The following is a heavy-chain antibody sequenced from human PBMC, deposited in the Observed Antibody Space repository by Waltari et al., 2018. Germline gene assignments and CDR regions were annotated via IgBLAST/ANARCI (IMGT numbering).Heavy chain of an antibody. CDR1: GGSISSYY. V-gene: IGHV4-59*01. J-gene: IGHJ6*03. Sequence: QVQLQESGPGLVKPSETLSLTCTVSGGSISSYYWSWIRQPPGKGLEWIGYIYYSGSTNYNPSLKSRVTISVDTSKNQFSLKLSSVTAADTAVYYGARISSGPAVYYYYYMDVWGKGTTVTISS. CDR2: IYYSGST. CDR3: ARISSGPAVYYYYYMDV.